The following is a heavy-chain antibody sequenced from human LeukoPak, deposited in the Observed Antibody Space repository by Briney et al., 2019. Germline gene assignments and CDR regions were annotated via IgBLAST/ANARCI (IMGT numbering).Heavy chain of an antibody. J-gene: IGHJ5*02. V-gene: IGHV4-34*01. Sequence: SETLSLTCAVYGGPFSGYYWSWIRQPPGKGLEWIGEINHSGSTNYNPSLKSRVTISVDTSKNQFSLKLSSVTAADTAVYYCAGGDIVVVPAASPPGWFDPWGQGTLVTVSS. CDR3: AGGDIVVVPAASPPGWFDP. CDR2: INHSGST. CDR1: GGPFSGYY. D-gene: IGHD2-2*01.